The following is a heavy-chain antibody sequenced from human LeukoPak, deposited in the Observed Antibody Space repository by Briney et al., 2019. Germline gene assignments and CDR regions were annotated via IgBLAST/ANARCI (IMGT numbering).Heavy chain of an antibody. D-gene: IGHD6-19*01. CDR3: ARDKGSGVAVAGLFDY. V-gene: IGHV3-74*01. CDR1: GFTFSSYW. J-gene: IGHJ4*02. CDR2: INGDGRNI. Sequence: GGSLRLSCVASGFTFSSYWMHWVRQDPRKGLVWVSRINGDGRNINYADSVRGRFTISRDNAKNTLYLQMNTLRVEDTAVYYCARDKGSGVAVAGLFDYWGQGTLVTVSS.